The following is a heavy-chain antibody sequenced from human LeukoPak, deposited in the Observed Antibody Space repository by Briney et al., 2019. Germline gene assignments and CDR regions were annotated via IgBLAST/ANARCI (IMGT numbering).Heavy chain of an antibody. CDR2: ISYDGSDK. V-gene: IGHV3-30*04. D-gene: IGHD5-18*01. J-gene: IGHJ4*02. CDR3: ARGPGVDTAMVTNY. CDR1: GFTFNNYA. Sequence: GGSLRLSCTASGFTFNNYAFHWVRQAPGKGLEWVAVISYDGSDKSYAESVKGRFTMSRDDSKNTLYLQMNSLRSEDTAVYYCARGPGVDTAMVTNYWGQGTLVTVSS.